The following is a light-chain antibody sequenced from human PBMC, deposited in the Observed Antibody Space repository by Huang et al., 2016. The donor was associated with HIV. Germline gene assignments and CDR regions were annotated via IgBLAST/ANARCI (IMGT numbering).Light chain of an antibody. Sequence: DIVMTQSPLSLPVTPGESASISCRASQSLLHSYGYNYLDWYVQKPGQSPQLLIDLGSNRASGVPDRFNGSGSGTDFTLKISRVEAEDVGVYFCMQALQTPITFGQGTRLEIK. V-gene: IGKV2-28*01. J-gene: IGKJ5*01. CDR2: LGS. CDR1: QSLLHSYGYNY. CDR3: MQALQTPIT.